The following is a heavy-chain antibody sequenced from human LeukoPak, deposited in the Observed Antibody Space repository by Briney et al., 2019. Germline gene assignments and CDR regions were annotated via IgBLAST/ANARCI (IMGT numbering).Heavy chain of an antibody. CDR3: ARDSASPNYGDYGNFDY. Sequence: SVKVSCKASGGTFSSYAISWVRQAPGQGLEWMGGIIPIFGTANYAQKFQGRVTITADKSTSTAYMELSSLRSEDTAVYYCARDSASPNYGDYGNFDYWGQGTLVTVSS. J-gene: IGHJ4*02. CDR1: GGTFSSYA. V-gene: IGHV1-69*06. D-gene: IGHD4-17*01. CDR2: IIPIFGTA.